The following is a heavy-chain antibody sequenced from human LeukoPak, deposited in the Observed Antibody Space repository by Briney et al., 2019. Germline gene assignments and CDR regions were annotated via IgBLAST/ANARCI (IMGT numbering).Heavy chain of an antibody. Sequence: PGGSLRLSCAASGFTFSSYSMNWVRQAPGKGLEWVSHITASGTAMFYADSVKGRFTISRDNSRNTLYLQMNSLRVEDTAVYYCAKQYYNFWSGWVNWGQGTLVTVSS. CDR2: ITASGTAM. J-gene: IGHJ4*02. V-gene: IGHV3-23*01. D-gene: IGHD3-3*01. CDR1: GFTFSSYS. CDR3: AKQYYNFWSGWVN.